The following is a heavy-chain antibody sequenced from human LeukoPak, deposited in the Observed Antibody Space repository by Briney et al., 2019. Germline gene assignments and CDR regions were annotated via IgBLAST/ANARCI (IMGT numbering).Heavy chain of an antibody. CDR3: AREVSGSSYFDY. D-gene: IGHD1-26*01. V-gene: IGHV3-33*05. Sequence: GGSLRLSCEASGFTFSSYAMHWVRQAPGKGLEWVAVISYDGSNKYYADSVKGRFTISRDNSKNTLYLQMNSLSAEDTAVYYCAREVSGSSYFDYWGQGTQVTVSS. J-gene: IGHJ4*02. CDR2: ISYDGSNK. CDR1: GFTFSSYA.